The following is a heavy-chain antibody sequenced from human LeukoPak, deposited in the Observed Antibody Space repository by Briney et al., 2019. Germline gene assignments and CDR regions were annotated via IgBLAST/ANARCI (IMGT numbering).Heavy chain of an antibody. CDR1: GYTFTGYY. J-gene: IGHJ4*02. CDR3: AREYSSSSGYFDY. V-gene: IGHV1-2*02. Sequence: GASVTVSFKASGYTFTGYYMHWVRQAPGQGLEWMGWINPNSGGTNYAQKFQGRVTMTRDTSISTAYMELSRLRSDDTAVYYCAREYSSSSGYFDYWGQGTLVTVSS. D-gene: IGHD6-13*01. CDR2: INPNSGGT.